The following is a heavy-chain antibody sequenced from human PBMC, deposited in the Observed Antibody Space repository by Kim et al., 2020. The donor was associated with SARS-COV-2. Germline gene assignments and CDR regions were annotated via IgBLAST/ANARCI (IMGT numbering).Heavy chain of an antibody. Sequence: GESLKISCKGSGYSFTNYWIGWVRQMPGKGLEWMGVIYAGDSDTRYSPSFQGQVTISADKSISTAYLQWRRLQASDSAIYYCARLGGGGVVRAKDKYYDALDVWGQGTTVTVAS. CDR2: IYAGDSDT. CDR1: GYSFTNYW. D-gene: IGHD3-3*01. V-gene: IGHV5-51*01. CDR3: ARLGGGGVVRAKDKYYDALDV. J-gene: IGHJ6*02.